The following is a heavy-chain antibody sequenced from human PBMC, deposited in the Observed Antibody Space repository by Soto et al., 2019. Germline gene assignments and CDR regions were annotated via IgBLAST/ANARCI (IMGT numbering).Heavy chain of an antibody. CDR3: AKEFGDIVVVPEFDY. V-gene: IGHV3-30*18. D-gene: IGHD2-2*01. CDR2: ISYDGSNK. J-gene: IGHJ4*02. CDR1: GFTFSSYG. Sequence: GGSLRLSCAASGFTFSSYGMHWVRQAPGKGLEWVAVISYDGSNKYYADSVKGRFTISRDNSKNTLYLQMNSLRAEDTAVYYCAKEFGDIVVVPEFDYWGQGTLVTVSS.